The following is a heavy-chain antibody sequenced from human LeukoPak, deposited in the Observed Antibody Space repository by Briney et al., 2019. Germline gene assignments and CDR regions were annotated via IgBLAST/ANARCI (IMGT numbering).Heavy chain of an antibody. Sequence: GGSLRLSCAASGFTFSTYWMHWVRQAPGKGLEWEANIKQDGSEKYYLDSVKGRFTISRDNAKNSLYLQMNSLRAEDTAVYFCTREAAAGIDYWGQGTLVTVSS. CDR3: TREAAAGIDY. J-gene: IGHJ4*02. D-gene: IGHD6-13*01. V-gene: IGHV3-7*01. CDR1: GFTFSTYW. CDR2: IKQDGSEK.